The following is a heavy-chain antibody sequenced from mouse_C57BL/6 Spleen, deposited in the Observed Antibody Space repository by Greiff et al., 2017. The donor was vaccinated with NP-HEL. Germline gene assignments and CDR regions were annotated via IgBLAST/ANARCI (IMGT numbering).Heavy chain of an antibody. Sequence: VQLQQPGAELVMPGASVKLSCKASGYTFTSYWMHWVKQRPGQGLEWIGEIDPSDSYTNYNQKFKGKSTLTVDKSSSTAYMQLSSLTSEDSAVYYCSRRAYGSCYGWWYFDVWGTGTTVTVSS. J-gene: IGHJ1*03. V-gene: IGHV1-69*01. CDR3: SRRAYGSCYGWWYFDV. CDR2: IDPSDSYT. CDR1: GYTFTSYW. D-gene: IGHD1-1*01.